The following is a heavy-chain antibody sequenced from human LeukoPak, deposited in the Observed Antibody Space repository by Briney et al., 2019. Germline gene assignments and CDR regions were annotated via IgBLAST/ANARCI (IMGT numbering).Heavy chain of an antibody. CDR1: GGSISSYY. D-gene: IGHD6-13*01. V-gene: IGHV4-59*01. CDR2: IYYSGST. J-gene: IGHJ3*02. CDR3: AREPPGIAAAEGQGPAFDI. Sequence: SETLSLTCTVSGGSISSYYWSWIRQPPGKGLEWIGYIYYSGSTNYNPSLKSRVTISVDTSKNQFSLKLSSVTAADTAVYYCAREPPGIAAAEGQGPAFDIWGQGTMVTVSS.